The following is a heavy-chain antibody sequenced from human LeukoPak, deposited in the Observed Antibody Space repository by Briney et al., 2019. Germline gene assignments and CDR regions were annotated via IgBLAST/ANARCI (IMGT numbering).Heavy chain of an antibody. CDR1: GFTFSSYS. CDR2: ISSSSSYI. J-gene: IGHJ3*02. CDR3: ARDMLNIAAAGRDAFDI. Sequence: PGGSLRLSCAASGFTFSSYSMNWVRQAPGKGLEWVSSISSSSSYIYYADSVKGRFTISRDNAKNSLYLQMNSLRAEDTAVYYCARDMLNIAAAGRDAFDIWGQGTMVTVSS. D-gene: IGHD6-13*01. V-gene: IGHV3-21*01.